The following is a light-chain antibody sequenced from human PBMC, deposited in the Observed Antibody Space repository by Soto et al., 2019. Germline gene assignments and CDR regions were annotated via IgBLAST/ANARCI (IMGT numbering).Light chain of an antibody. V-gene: IGKV3-20*01. J-gene: IGKJ4*01. CDR1: QSVSSSY. CDR3: QQYGSSPKLS. Sequence: EMELTQSPGTLSLSPGERATLSCRASQSVSSSYLAWYQQKPGQAPRLLIYGASSRATGIPDKFSGSGSGTDFSLTISRLEPEDFAVYDCQQYGSSPKLSLGGGTKVEIK. CDR2: GAS.